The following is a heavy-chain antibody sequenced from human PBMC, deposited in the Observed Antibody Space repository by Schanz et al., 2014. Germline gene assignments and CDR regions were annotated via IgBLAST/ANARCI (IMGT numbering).Heavy chain of an antibody. D-gene: IGHD1-26*01. Sequence: QVQLVESGGGLAQPGGSLRLSCAASGFTLSNYAMSWVRQAPGKGLEWVAVIWYDGSNKYYADSVKGRFTISRDNSKNTLLLQMNSLRAEDTAVYYCARDHATESYYSAGPPIDYWGQGTLLTVSS. CDR1: GFTLSNYA. CDR2: IWYDGSNK. CDR3: ARDHATESYYSAGPPIDY. V-gene: IGHV3-33*08. J-gene: IGHJ4*02.